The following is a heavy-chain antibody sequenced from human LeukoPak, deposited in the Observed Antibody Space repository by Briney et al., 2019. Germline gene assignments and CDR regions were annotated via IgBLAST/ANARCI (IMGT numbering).Heavy chain of an antibody. J-gene: IGHJ3*02. CDR3: ARDNTAKSVAFDI. V-gene: IGHV3-33*01. CDR2: IWYDGSNK. Sequence: PGGSLRLSCAASGFTFSSYGMPWVRQAPGKGLEWVAVIWYDGSNKYYADSVKGRFTISRDNSKNTLYLQMNSLRAEDTAVYYCARDNTAKSVAFDIWGQGTMVTVSS. D-gene: IGHD2-2*02. CDR1: GFTFSSYG.